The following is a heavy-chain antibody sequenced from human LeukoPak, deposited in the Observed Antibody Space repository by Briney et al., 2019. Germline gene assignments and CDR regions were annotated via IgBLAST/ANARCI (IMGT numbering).Heavy chain of an antibody. CDR2: IIPILGEP. CDR3: ARKGGLGTYGIFDY. CDR1: GGTFSSYT. V-gene: IGHV1-69*02. J-gene: IGHJ4*02. Sequence: SVKVSCKVSGGTFSSYTISWVRQAPGQGLEWMGRIIPILGEPDYAQKFQGRVTITADMSTSTAYMELSSLRSEDTAVYYCARKGGLGTYGIFDYWGQGTLVTVSS. D-gene: IGHD3-10*01.